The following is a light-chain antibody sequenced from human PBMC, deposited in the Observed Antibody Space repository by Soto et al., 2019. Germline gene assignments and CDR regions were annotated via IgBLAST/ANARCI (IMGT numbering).Light chain of an antibody. CDR3: QQPPYT. Sequence: IPMTQSPSSLSASVGDRVIVTCRASQTPRTFLNWYQQKPGKAPKLLIYATSTLQSGVPSRFSGRDSGADFTLTINNLQPEDFATYYCQQPPYTFGPGTKVDIK. CDR1: QTPRTF. J-gene: IGKJ3*01. CDR2: ATS. V-gene: IGKV1-39*01.